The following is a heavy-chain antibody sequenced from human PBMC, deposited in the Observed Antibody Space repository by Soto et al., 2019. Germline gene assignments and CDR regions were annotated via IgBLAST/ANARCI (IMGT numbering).Heavy chain of an antibody. CDR3: ASSSVEYSYGPQTFDI. J-gene: IGHJ3*02. D-gene: IGHD5-18*01. Sequence: SVKVSCKASGYTFTYRYLHWVLQAPGQPLEWMGWITPFNGNPNYAQKFQDRVTITRDRSMRKAYMELRSLRSEDTAMYYCASSSVEYSYGPQTFDIWGQGTMVTVS. CDR2: ITPFNGNP. V-gene: IGHV1-45*02. CDR1: GYTFTYRY.